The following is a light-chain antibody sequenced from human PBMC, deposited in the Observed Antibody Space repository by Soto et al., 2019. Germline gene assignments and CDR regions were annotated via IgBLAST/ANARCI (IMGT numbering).Light chain of an antibody. CDR3: QQYDSSPKT. CDR1: QTVSSSY. CDR2: GAS. J-gene: IGKJ1*01. V-gene: IGKV3-20*01. Sequence: VLTQSPGPLSLSPGARATPSCSASQTVSSSYLAWYQQKPGQAPRLLIYGASSRATGIPDRFSGSGSGTDFTLTISRLEPEDFAVYYCQQYDSSPKTFGQGTKVDIK.